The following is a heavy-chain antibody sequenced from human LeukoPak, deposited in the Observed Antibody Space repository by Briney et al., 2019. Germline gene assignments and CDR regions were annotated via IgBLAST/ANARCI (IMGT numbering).Heavy chain of an antibody. CDR2: ISPHSGGT. CDR3: ARVNRFYYSTQPAAYEI. J-gene: IGHJ3*01. Sequence: GASVKVSCKASGYNYRDYYIHWVRHAPGQGLEWMGWISPHSGGTRYAPKFQGRVTMSSDTAINTAYMELRRLRSDDTAVFYCARVNRFYYSTQPAAYEIWGQGTRVTVSS. CDR1: GYNYRDYY. D-gene: IGHD3-10*01. V-gene: IGHV1-2*02.